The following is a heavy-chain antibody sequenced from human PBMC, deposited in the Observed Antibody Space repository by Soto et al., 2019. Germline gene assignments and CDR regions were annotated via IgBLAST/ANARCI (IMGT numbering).Heavy chain of an antibody. J-gene: IGHJ6*02. CDR1: GGSISSGGYY. CDR3: ARGEGGYDYHYYYGMDV. D-gene: IGHD5-12*01. V-gene: IGHV4-31*03. CDR2: IYYSGST. Sequence: SETLSVTCTVSGGSISSGGYYWIWIRQHPGKGLEWIGYIYYSGSTYYNPSLKSRVTISVDTSKNQFSLKLSSVTAADTAVYYCARGEGGYDYHYYYGMDVWGQGTTVTVSS.